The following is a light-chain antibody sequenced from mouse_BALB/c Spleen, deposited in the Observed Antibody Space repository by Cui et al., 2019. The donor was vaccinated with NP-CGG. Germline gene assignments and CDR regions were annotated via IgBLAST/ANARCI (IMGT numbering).Light chain of an antibody. V-gene: IGLV1*01. J-gene: IGLJ1*01. CDR1: TGAVTTSNY. CDR2: GTN. Sequence: QAFLPQESALPTSPGETVTLTCRSSTGAVTTSNYANWVQEKPDHLFTGLIGGTNNRAPGVPARFSGSLIGDKAALTITGAQTEDEAIYFCALWYSNHWVFGGGTKLTVL. CDR3: ALWYSNHWV.